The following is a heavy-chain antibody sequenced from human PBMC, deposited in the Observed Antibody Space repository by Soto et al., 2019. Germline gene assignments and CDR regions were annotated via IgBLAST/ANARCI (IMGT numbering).Heavy chain of an antibody. J-gene: IGHJ4*02. V-gene: IGHV1-46*01. CDR1: GYNFISHY. CDR3: ARAPYCSGGSCYRHDDY. D-gene: IGHD2-15*01. Sequence: ASVKVSCQATGYNFISHYMHWVRQAPGQGLEWMGRINPSVGTTSYAQKFQGRVSMTTDESTSTAYMELSSLRSEDTAVYYCARAPYCSGGSCYRHDDYWGQGTLVTVSS. CDR2: INPSVGTT.